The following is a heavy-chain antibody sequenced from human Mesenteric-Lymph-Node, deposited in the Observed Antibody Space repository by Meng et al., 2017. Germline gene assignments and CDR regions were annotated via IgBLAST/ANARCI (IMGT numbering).Heavy chain of an antibody. J-gene: IGHJ5*02. CDR2: IHSSGST. CDR3: ARASYGSGSPLGESWFDP. Sequence: QVQLQESGPGLVKPSQTLSLTCSVSGGSISSGGDYWSWIRQHPGKGLEWIGYIHSSGSTYYNPSLRSRLTISVDTSKNQFSLKLSSVTAADTAVYYCARASYGSGSPLGESWFDPWGQGTLVTVSS. V-gene: IGHV4-31*03. D-gene: IGHD3-10*01. CDR1: GGSISSGGDY.